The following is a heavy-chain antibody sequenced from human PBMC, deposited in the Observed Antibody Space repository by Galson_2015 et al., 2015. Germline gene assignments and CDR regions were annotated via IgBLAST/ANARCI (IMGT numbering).Heavy chain of an antibody. CDR2: IDWDDDK. CDR3: AREEWLRGSYYMDV. CDR1: GFSLSTSGMR. V-gene: IGHV2-70*04. J-gene: IGHJ6*03. D-gene: IGHD3-3*01. Sequence: PALVKPTQTLTLTCTFSGFSLSTSGMRVSWIRQPPGKALEWLARIDWDDDKFYSTSLKTRLTISKDTSKNQVVLTMTNMDPVDTATYYCAREEWLRGSYYMDVWGKGTTVTVSS.